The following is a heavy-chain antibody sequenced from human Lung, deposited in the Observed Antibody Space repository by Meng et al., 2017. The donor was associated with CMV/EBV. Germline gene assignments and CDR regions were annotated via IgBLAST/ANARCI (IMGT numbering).Heavy chain of an antibody. J-gene: IGHJ6*02. CDR2: IYHGGST. V-gene: IGHV4-38-2*02. CDR1: GYSISSGYY. Sequence: SETLSLTCTVSGYSISSGYYWGWIRQPPGKGLEWIGSIYHGGSTYYNPSLKSRVTISVDTSKNQFSLKLSYVTAADTAVYYCAKDVEKTWYYDFGSGPPRGLYGMDVWGQGTTVTVSS. CDR3: AKDVEKTWYYDFGSGPPRGLYGMDV. D-gene: IGHD3-3*01.